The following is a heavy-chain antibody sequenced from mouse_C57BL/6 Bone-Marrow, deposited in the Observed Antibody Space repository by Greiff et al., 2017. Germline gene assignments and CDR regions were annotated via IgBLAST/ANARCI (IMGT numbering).Heavy chain of an antibody. V-gene: IGHV1-63*01. CDR2: IYPGGGYT. CDR3: ARSYYVGSSGYAMDY. CDR1: GYTFTNYW. J-gene: IGHJ4*01. Sequence: VMLVESGAELVRPGTSVKMSCKASGYTFTNYWIGWAKQRPGHGLERIGDIYPGGGYTNYNEKFKGKATLTADKSSSTAYMQFSCLTSEDSASYYCARSYYVGSSGYAMDYWGQGTSVTVSS. D-gene: IGHD1-1*01.